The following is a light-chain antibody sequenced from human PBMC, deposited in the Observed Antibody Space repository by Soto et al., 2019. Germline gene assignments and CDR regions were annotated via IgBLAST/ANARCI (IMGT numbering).Light chain of an antibody. CDR1: QSVSPK. Sequence: EIVMTQSPATLSVSLGDTDTLSCGASQSVSPKLAWYQQKPGQAPRLLINGASTRATGVPARFSGWGSGTEFTLTISSLQSEDFAVYYGQQRSSWPPISYGEGTRLEIK. J-gene: IGKJ5*01. CDR2: GAS. V-gene: IGKV3-15*01. CDR3: QQRSSWPPIS.